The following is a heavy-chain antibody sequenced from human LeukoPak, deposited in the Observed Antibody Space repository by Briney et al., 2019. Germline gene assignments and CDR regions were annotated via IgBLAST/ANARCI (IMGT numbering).Heavy chain of an antibody. V-gene: IGHV3-7*01. CDR1: GFTFSYHW. J-gene: IGHJ6*02. CDR3: AKGRPSCTTSNCYGTDV. Sequence: GGSLRLSCAASGFTFSYHWMTWVRQAPGKGLEWVANIKNDGTVKNYVDSVKGRFTISRDNVKNSLYLQMNSLRAEDTAVYYCAKGRPSCTTSNCYGTDVWGQGTTVTVSS. CDR2: IKNDGTVK. D-gene: IGHD2-8*01.